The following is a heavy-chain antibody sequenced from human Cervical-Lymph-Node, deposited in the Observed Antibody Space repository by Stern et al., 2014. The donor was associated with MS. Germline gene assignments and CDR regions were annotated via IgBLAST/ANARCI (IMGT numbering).Heavy chain of an antibody. J-gene: IGHJ4*02. V-gene: IGHV3-33*08. CDR3: VRDDVEYYDFWRGYLRHDY. Sequence: VQLVESGGGVVQPGRSLRLSCAASGFSVSGYGMHWVRQPPGKGLEWVALIWFDGNKKYYADSVKGRFPVSRDTSKNTLYLQMNSLRADDTAVYYCVRDDVEYYDFWRGYLRHDYWGQGTLVTVSS. CDR1: GFSVSGYG. D-gene: IGHD3-3*01. CDR2: IWFDGNKK.